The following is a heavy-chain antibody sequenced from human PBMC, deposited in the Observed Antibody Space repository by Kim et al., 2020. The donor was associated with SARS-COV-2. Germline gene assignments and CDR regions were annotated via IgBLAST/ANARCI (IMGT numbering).Heavy chain of an antibody. CDR2: IYYSGST. V-gene: IGHV4-39*07. CDR3: AGPKQRGGACDV. J-gene: IGHJ3*01. Sequence: SETLSLTCTVSGGSISSSSYYWGWIRQPPWKGLKWIGSIYYSGSTYYNPSLKSRVTISVDTSKNQLSLQLSSVTAADTAVHYCAGPKQRGGACDVWGQG. D-gene: IGHD6-25*01. CDR1: GGSISSSSYY.